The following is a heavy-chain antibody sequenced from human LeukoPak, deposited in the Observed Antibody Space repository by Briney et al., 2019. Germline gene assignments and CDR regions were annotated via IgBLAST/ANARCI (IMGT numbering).Heavy chain of an antibody. CDR2: ISYDGSNK. V-gene: IGHV3-30*18. CDR3: AKSLSSGWNPLYFDY. J-gene: IGHJ4*02. D-gene: IGHD6-19*01. Sequence: PGGSLRLSCAASGFTFSSYGMHWVRQAPGKGLEWVAVISYDGSNKYYADSVKGRFTISRDNSKNTLYLQMNSLRAEDTAVYYCAKSLSSGWNPLYFDYRGQGTLVTVSS. CDR1: GFTFSSYG.